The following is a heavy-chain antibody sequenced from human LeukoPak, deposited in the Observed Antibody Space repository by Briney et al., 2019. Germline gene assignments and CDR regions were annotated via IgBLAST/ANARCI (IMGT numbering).Heavy chain of an antibody. Sequence: ASVKVSCKASGYTFAGYYMHWVRQAPGQGLEWMGWINPNSGGTNYAQKFQGRVTMPRDTSISTAYMELSRLRSDDTAVYYCARTNDYSNYGFDYWGQGTLVTVSS. CDR2: INPNSGGT. CDR1: GYTFAGYY. D-gene: IGHD4-11*01. J-gene: IGHJ4*02. CDR3: ARTNDYSNYGFDY. V-gene: IGHV1-2*02.